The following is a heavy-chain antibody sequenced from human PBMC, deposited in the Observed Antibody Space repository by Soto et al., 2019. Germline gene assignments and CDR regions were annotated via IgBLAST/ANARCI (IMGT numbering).Heavy chain of an antibody. CDR2: IRSKAYGGTT. Sequence: LRLSCTASGFTFGDYAMSWVRQAPGKGLEWVGFIRSKAYGGTTEYAASVKGRFTISRDDSKSIAYLQMNSLKTEDTAVYYCTRVNYSNYGIWAYYYGMDVWGQGTTVTVS. CDR3: TRVNYSNYGIWAYYYGMDV. J-gene: IGHJ6*02. V-gene: IGHV3-49*04. D-gene: IGHD4-4*01. CDR1: GFTFGDYA.